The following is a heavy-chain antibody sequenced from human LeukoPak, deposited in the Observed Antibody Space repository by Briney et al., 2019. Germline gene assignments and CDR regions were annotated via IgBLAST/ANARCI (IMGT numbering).Heavy chain of an antibody. Sequence: SETLSLTCTVSGGSISSHYWSWIRQPPGKGLEWIGYIYYSGSTNYNPSLKSRVTISVDTSKNQFSLKLSSVTAADTAVYYCARSSGWYEHDYWGQGTLGTVSS. D-gene: IGHD6-19*01. J-gene: IGHJ4*02. CDR2: IYYSGST. CDR3: ARSSGWYEHDY. CDR1: GGSISSHY. V-gene: IGHV4-59*11.